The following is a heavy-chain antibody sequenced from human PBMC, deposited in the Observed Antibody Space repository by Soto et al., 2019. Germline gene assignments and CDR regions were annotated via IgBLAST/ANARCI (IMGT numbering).Heavy chain of an antibody. J-gene: IGHJ4*02. D-gene: IGHD3-3*01. Sequence: QVQLQQWGAGLLKPSETLSLTCAVYVGSFSGYYWSWIRQPPGKGLEWIGEISHRGSTKYNPSLKSRVTMSVDTSKNQFSLNLSSVTAADTAVYDCARGQDFWSGYPFDYWGQGTLVTVSS. CDR2: ISHRGST. CDR1: VGSFSGYY. CDR3: ARGQDFWSGYPFDY. V-gene: IGHV4-34*01.